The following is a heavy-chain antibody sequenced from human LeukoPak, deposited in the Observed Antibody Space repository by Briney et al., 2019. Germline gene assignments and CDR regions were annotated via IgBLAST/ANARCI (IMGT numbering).Heavy chain of an antibody. J-gene: IGHJ5*02. CDR3: ARGHRRYGGPNWFDP. CDR1: GGSISSGTYY. D-gene: IGHD4-23*01. Sequence: SQTLSLTCTVSGGSISSGTYYWSWIRQPAGKGLEWIGRINTSGSTNYNPSLKSRVSLSADTSNNQFSLKLSSVTAADTAVYYCARGHRRYGGPNWFDPWGQGTLVTVSS. V-gene: IGHV4-61*02. CDR2: INTSGST.